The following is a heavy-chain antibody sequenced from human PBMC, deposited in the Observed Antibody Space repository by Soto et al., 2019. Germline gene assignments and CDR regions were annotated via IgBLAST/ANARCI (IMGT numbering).Heavy chain of an antibody. Sequence: SETLSLTCTVSGGSVSSGSYYWSWIRQPPGKGLEWIGYIYYSGSTNYNPSLKSRVTISVDTSKNQFSLKLSSVTAADTAVYYCARDVPSFWSGYSAGFDYWGQGTLVTVSS. CDR2: IYYSGST. CDR1: GGSVSSGSYY. CDR3: ARDVPSFWSGYSAGFDY. D-gene: IGHD3-3*01. V-gene: IGHV4-61*01. J-gene: IGHJ4*02.